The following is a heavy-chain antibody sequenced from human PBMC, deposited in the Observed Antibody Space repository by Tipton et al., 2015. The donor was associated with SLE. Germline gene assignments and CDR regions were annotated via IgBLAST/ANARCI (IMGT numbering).Heavy chain of an antibody. CDR2: IRSKANNYAT. CDR1: GFSSSGSA. CDR3: TRPYCSGGICYSEFHY. J-gene: IGHJ4*02. V-gene: IGHV3-73*01. Sequence: GSLRLSCAASGFSSSGSAMHWVRQASGKGLEWVGRIRSKANNYATAYGASMKGRFTISRDDSKNTAYLQMSSLKTEDTAVYFCTRPYCSGGICYSEFHYWGQGTLVTVSS. D-gene: IGHD2-15*01.